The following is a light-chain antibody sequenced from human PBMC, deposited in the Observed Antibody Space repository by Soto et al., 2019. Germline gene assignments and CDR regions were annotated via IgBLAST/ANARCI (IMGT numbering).Light chain of an antibody. CDR1: QSVSSY. CDR2: YAS. Sequence: EIVLTQSPATLSLSPGERATLSCMASQSVSSYLSWYQQTPGQAPRLLIYYASDRATAIPARFSGSGSGTDFTRTISSLEPEDFAVYYCQQRSNWTYTFGPGTKLESK. CDR3: QQRSNWTYT. V-gene: IGKV3-11*01. J-gene: IGKJ2*01.